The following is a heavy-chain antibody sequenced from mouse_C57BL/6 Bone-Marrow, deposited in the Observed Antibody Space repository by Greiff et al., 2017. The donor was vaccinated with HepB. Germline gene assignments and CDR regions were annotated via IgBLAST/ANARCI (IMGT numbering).Heavy chain of an antibody. Sequence: EVQLVESGPGLVKPSQSLSLTCSVTGYSITSGYYWNWIRQFPGNKLEWMGYISYDGSNNYNPSLKNRISITRDTSKNQFFLKLNSVTTEDTATYYCARDCPLITTVVDWYFDVWGTGTTVTVSS. D-gene: IGHD1-1*01. J-gene: IGHJ1*03. V-gene: IGHV3-6*01. CDR2: ISYDGSN. CDR3: ARDCPLITTVVDWYFDV. CDR1: GYSITSGYY.